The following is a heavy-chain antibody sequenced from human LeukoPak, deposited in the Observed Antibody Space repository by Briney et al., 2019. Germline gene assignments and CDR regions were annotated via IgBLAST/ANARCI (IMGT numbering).Heavy chain of an antibody. CDR2: INPNSGGT. D-gene: IGHD6-13*01. CDR3: ARDAIAAAGTQLPYYYYYMDV. CDR1: GYTFTGYY. Sequence: GASVKVSCKASGYTFTGYYMHWVRQAPGQGLEWMGWINPNSGGTNCAQKFQGRVTMTRDTSISTAYMELSRLRSDDTAVYYCARDAIAAAGTQLPYYYYYMDVWGKGTTVTISS. V-gene: IGHV1-2*02. J-gene: IGHJ6*03.